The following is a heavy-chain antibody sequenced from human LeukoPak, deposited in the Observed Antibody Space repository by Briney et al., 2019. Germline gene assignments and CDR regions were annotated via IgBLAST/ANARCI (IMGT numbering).Heavy chain of an antibody. CDR1: RFHFNIYS. J-gene: IGHJ4*02. D-gene: IGHD2-8*01. CDR3: ARDPHGCTNGVCYGDYFDY. V-gene: IGHV3-48*04. Sequence: GGSLRLSCAASRFHFNIYSMNWVRQVPGKGLEWISYISGTSSTIYYADSVKGRFTISRDNAKNSLYLQMNSLRAEDTAVYYCARDPHGCTNGVCYGDYFDYWGQGTLVTVSS. CDR2: ISGTSSTI.